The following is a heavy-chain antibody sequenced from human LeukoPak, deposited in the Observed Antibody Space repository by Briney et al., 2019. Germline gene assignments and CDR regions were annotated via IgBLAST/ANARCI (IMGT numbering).Heavy chain of an antibody. J-gene: IGHJ5*02. D-gene: IGHD2-2*01. V-gene: IGHV1-69*13. Sequence: SVKVSYKASGGTFSSYAISWVRQAPGQGLEWMREIIPIFGTANYAQKFQGRVTITADESTSTAYMELSSLRSEDTAVYYCARGGYCSTTSCFSWFDPWGQGTLVTVSS. CDR1: GGTFSSYA. CDR2: IIPIFGTA. CDR3: ARGGYCSTTSCFSWFDP.